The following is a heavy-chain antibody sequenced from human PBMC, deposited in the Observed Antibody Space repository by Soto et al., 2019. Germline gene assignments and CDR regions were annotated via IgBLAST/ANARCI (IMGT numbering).Heavy chain of an antibody. D-gene: IGHD6-13*01. CDR1: GGSISSSSYY. Sequence: SETLSLTCTVSGGSISSSSYYWGWIRQPPGKGLEWIGSIYYSGSTYYNPSLKSRVTISVDTSKNQFSLKLSSVTAADTAVYYCARYTASSSWQLDYWGQGTLVTVSS. CDR3: ARYTASSSWQLDY. V-gene: IGHV4-39*01. CDR2: IYYSGST. J-gene: IGHJ4*02.